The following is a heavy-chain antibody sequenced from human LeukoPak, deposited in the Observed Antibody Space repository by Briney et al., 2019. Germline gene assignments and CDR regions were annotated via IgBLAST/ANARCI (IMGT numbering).Heavy chain of an antibody. J-gene: IGHJ3*02. CDR3: ARGGYSSSWYEEDDAFDI. D-gene: IGHD6-13*01. Sequence: GGSLRLSCAASGFTFSSYSMNWVRQAPGKGLEWVSSISSSSSYIYYADSVKGRFTISRDNAKNSLYLQMNSLRAEDTAVYYCARGGYSSSWYEEDDAFDIWGQGTMVTVSS. CDR2: ISSSSSYI. V-gene: IGHV3-21*01. CDR1: GFTFSSYS.